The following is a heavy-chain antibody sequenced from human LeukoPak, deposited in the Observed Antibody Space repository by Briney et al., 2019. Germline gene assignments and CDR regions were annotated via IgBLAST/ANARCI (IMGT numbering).Heavy chain of an antibody. V-gene: IGHV1-69*06. CDR3: ARSQGHRLLNYYHYYMDV. CDR2: IIPIFGTA. CDR1: GGTFSSYA. J-gene: IGHJ6*03. Sequence: ASVKVSCKASGGTFSSYAISWVRQAPGQGLEWMGGIIPIFGTANYAQKFQGRVTITADKSTSTAYMELSSLRSDDTAVYYCARSQGHRLLNYYHYYMDVWGKGTTVTVSS. D-gene: IGHD2-15*01.